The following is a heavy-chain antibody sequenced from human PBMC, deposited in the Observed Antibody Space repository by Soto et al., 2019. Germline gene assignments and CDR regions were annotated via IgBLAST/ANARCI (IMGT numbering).Heavy chain of an antibody. CDR1: GGSISSGGYY. V-gene: IGHV4-31*03. Sequence: SETLSLTCTVSGGSISSGGYYWSWIRQHPGKGLEWIGYIYYSGSTYYNPSLMSRVTISVDTSKNQFSLKLSSVTAADTAVYYCARSIVVVPAATLAPVPNWFDPWGQGTLVTVSS. CDR3: ARSIVVVPAATLAPVPNWFDP. D-gene: IGHD2-2*01. J-gene: IGHJ5*02. CDR2: IYYSGST.